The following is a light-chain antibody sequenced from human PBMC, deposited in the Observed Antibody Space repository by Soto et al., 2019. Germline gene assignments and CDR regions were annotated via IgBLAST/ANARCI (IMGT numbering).Light chain of an antibody. V-gene: IGLV1-40*01. Sequence: QSVLTQPPSVSGAPGQTVTISCTGSSSNIGAGYDVHWFQQLPGTAPKLLIYGNSNRPSGVPDRFSGSKSGTSASLAITGLQADDEADYYCQSYDRSLSGVVFGGGTKLTVL. CDR1: SSNIGAGYD. CDR2: GNS. J-gene: IGLJ2*01. CDR3: QSYDRSLSGVV.